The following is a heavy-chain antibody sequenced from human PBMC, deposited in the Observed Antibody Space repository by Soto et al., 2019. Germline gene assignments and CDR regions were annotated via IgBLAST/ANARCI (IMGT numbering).Heavy chain of an antibody. V-gene: IGHV3-7*03. CDR1: GFTFSSYW. J-gene: IGHJ2*01. CDR3: ARALLVDYSYGYDWYFDL. D-gene: IGHD5-18*01. Sequence: SLRLSCAASGFTFSSYWISWVRQAPGKGLEWVANIKQDGSEKYYVDSVKGRFTISRDNAKNSLYLQMNSLRAEDTAVYYCARALLVDYSYGYDWYFDLWGRGTPVTVSS. CDR2: IKQDGSEK.